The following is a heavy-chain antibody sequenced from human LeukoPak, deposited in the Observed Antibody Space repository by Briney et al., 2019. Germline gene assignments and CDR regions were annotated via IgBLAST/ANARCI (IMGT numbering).Heavy chain of an antibody. J-gene: IGHJ5*01. CDR2: LTSDGSIT. CDR3: TSDGDSTADSDS. CDR1: GFTFGSYW. D-gene: IGHD3-3*01. Sequence: GGSLRLSCAASGFTFGSYWMHWVRHDPGKGLVWVSRLTSDGSITVYADSVKGRFTISRDNAKNTLYLQMNSLRAEDTAVYYCTSDGDSTADSDSWGQGSLVTASS. V-gene: IGHV3-74*01.